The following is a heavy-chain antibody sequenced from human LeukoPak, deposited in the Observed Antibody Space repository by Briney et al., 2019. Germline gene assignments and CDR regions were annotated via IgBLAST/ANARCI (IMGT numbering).Heavy chain of an antibody. CDR3: ARHGLRRVWFGELLLYGYFDY. D-gene: IGHD3-10*01. V-gene: IGHV4-34*01. Sequence: PSETLSLTCAVYGGSFSGYYGRWIRQPPGKGLEWVGEINHSGSTNYNPSLKSRDTISVDTSKNQSSLKLSSVTAADTAVYYCARHGLRRVWFGELLLYGYFDYWGQGTLVTVSS. CDR1: GGSFSGYY. J-gene: IGHJ4*02. CDR2: INHSGST.